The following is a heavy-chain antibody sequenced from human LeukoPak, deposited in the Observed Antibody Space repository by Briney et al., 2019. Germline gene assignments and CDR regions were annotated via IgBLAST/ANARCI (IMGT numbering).Heavy chain of an antibody. CDR1: GFTFSRYS. J-gene: IGHJ5*02. D-gene: IGHD3-22*01. CDR3: ARALEDYYDTSGYYT. Sequence: GGSLRLSCAASGFTFSRYSMNWIRQAPGKGLEWVSSISSSSSYIYYADSVKGRFTISRDNVKNSLYLQMNSLRAEDTAVYYCARALEDYYDTSGYYTWGQGTLVTVSS. CDR2: ISSSSSYI. V-gene: IGHV3-21*01.